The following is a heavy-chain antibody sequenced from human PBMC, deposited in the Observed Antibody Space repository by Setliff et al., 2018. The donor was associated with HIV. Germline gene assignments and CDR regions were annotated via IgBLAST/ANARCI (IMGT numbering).Heavy chain of an antibody. D-gene: IGHD1-7*01. J-gene: IGHJ6*03. CDR1: GGSISSRSYY. CDR3: ARVGGTTWGVYYYYYYMDV. CDR2: IYYSGST. Sequence: SETLSLTCTVSGGSISSRSYYWGWIRQPPGKGLEWIGSIYYSGSTDYDPSLKSRVTISVDTSKNQFSLKLSSVTAADTAVYYCARVGGTTWGVYYYYYYMDVWGKGTTVNVSS. V-gene: IGHV4-39*01.